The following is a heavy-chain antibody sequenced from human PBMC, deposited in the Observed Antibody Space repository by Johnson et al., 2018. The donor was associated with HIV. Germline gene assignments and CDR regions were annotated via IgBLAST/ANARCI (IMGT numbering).Heavy chain of an antibody. CDR1: GFTISTFW. CDR3: ARAQLLADDAFNN. V-gene: IGHV3-74*02. D-gene: IGHD6-6*01. J-gene: IGHJ3*02. CDR2: ISGDGSSS. Sequence: VQLVESGGALVQPGGSLRLSCEVSGFTISTFWMHWVRQVPGKGLMWVSRISGDGSSSSYADSVKGRFTISRDNAKNTLYLQLNSLRSEDTAIYYCARAQLLADDAFNNWGQGTMVTVSS.